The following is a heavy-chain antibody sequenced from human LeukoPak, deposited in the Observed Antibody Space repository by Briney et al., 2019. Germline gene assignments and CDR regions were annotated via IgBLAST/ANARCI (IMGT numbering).Heavy chain of an antibody. CDR3: AKTPGRELWSAPFDY. J-gene: IGHJ4*02. CDR2: ISAGGHNT. CDR1: GFSFSDYA. D-gene: IGHD5-18*01. V-gene: IGHV3-23*01. Sequence: PGGSLRLSCDASGFSFSDYAMHWVRQAPGKGLEWVSGISAGGHNTYYADSVKGRFTISRDNSKNTLFVQMNSLRAADTAVYYCAKTPGRELWSAPFDYWGQGTLVTVSS.